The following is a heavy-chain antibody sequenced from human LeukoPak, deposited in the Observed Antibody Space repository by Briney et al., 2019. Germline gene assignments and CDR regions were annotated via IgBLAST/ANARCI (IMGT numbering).Heavy chain of an antibody. Sequence: GGSLRLSCAASRFTFSSYSMNWVRQAPGKGLEWVSSISSSSSYIYYADSVKGRFTISRDNAKNSLYLQMNSLRAEDTAVYYCARGSSGYSPVDYWGQGTLVTVSS. D-gene: IGHD3-22*01. J-gene: IGHJ4*02. CDR2: ISSSSSYI. CDR3: ARGSSGYSPVDY. V-gene: IGHV3-21*01. CDR1: RFTFSSYS.